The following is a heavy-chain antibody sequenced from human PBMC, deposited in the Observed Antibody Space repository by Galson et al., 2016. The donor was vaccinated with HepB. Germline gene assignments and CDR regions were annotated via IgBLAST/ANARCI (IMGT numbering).Heavy chain of an antibody. Sequence: SVKVSCKVSGYIFTELPIHWVRQAPGKGLEWLGGFAPENRQAVYAQRFQGRVTLTEDTSTDTVYMELSSLRSEDTAVYYCATPFLDWLNWGDYWGQGTLVTVSS. V-gene: IGHV1-24*01. CDR3: ATPFLDWLNWGDY. J-gene: IGHJ4*02. D-gene: IGHD3-3*02. CDR1: GYIFTELP. CDR2: FAPENRQA.